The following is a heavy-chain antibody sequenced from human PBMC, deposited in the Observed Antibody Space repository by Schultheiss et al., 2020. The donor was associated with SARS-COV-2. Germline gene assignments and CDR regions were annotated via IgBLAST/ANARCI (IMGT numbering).Heavy chain of an antibody. J-gene: IGHJ4*02. CDR1: GYNFANYW. Sequence: GGSLRLSCKGSGYNFANYWIAWVRQMPGKGLEWMGIISPDDSDTQYSPSFQGQVTISADKSISTAYLQWGSLKASDTAMYYCATIAKNTSYFFGYWGQGTLVTVSS. CDR3: ATIAKNTSYFFGY. V-gene: IGHV5-51*01. CDR2: ISPDDSDT.